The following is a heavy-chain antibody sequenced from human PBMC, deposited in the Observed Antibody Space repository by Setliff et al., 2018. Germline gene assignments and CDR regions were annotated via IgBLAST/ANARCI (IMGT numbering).Heavy chain of an antibody. J-gene: IGHJ5*02. Sequence: QPGGSLRLSCAASGFTFSSYAMSWVRQAPGKGLEWVSAISGSGGSTYYADSGKGRFTISRDNSKNTLYLQMNSLRAEDTAVYYCAKSWVVPAAITFSGFDPWGQGTLVTVSS. V-gene: IGHV3-23*01. CDR2: ISGSGGST. D-gene: IGHD2-2*01. CDR3: AKSWVVPAAITFSGFDP. CDR1: GFTFSSYA.